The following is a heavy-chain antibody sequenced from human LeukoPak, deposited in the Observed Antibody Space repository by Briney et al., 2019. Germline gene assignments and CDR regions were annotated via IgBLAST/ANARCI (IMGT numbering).Heavy chain of an antibody. Sequence: GGSLNSPVVPSELTFGTLTMSWVGRPQGRGWDGFSGISDSGRSVDDADSVKGRFTISRDNSKNTLYLQMNSLRAEDTAVYYCAKDVAMVVRRGAFDIWGQGTMVTVSS. CDR1: ELTFGTLT. V-gene: IGHV3-23*01. CDR3: AKDVAMVVRRGAFDI. J-gene: IGHJ3*02. CDR2: ISDSGRSV. D-gene: IGHD2-21*01.